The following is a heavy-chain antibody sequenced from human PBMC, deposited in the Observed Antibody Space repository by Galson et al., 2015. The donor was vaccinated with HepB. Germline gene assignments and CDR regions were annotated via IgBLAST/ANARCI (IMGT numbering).Heavy chain of an antibody. CDR2: ISSSSSTI. CDR3: ARDCPLKFYYGMDV. CDR1: GFTFSSYS. J-gene: IGHJ6*02. D-gene: IGHD2-8*01. V-gene: IGHV3-48*02. Sequence: SLRLSCAASGFTFSSYSMNWVRQAPGKGLEWVSYISSSSSTIYYADSVKGRFTISRDNAKNSLYLQMNSLRDEDTAVYYCARDCPLKFYYGMDVWGQGTTVTVSS.